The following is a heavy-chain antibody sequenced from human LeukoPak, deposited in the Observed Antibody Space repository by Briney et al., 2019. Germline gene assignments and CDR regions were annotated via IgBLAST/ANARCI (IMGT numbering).Heavy chain of an antibody. J-gene: IGHJ5*02. CDR2: INHSGST. V-gene: IGHV4-34*01. CDR3: ARGGGARPRGWFDP. D-gene: IGHD6-6*01. CDR1: GGSFSGYH. Sequence: SETLSLTCAVYGGSFSGYHWSWIPQPPGKGLEWIGEINHSGSTNYNPSLKSRVTISVDTSKNQFCLKLSSVTAADTAVYYCARGGGARPRGWFDPWGQGTLVTVSS.